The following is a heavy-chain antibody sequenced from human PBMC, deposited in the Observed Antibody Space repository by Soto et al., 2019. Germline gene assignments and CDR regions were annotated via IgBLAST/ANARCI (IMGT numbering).Heavy chain of an antibody. CDR2: ISAYNGNT. V-gene: IGHV1-18*01. Sequence: ASVKVSCKASGYTFTSYGISWVRQAPGQGLEWMGWISAYNGNTNYAQKLQGRVTMTTDTSTSTAYMELRSLRSDDTAVYYCARDVLRFLEWYRFVYWGQGTLVTVSS. CDR1: GYTFTSYG. D-gene: IGHD3-3*01. J-gene: IGHJ4*02. CDR3: ARDVLRFLEWYRFVY.